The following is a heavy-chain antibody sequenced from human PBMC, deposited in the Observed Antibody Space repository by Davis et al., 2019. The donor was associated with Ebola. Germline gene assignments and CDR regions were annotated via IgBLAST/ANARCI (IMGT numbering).Heavy chain of an antibody. CDR3: ARDKIVVVPAANDYYYYGMDV. J-gene: IGHJ6*02. CDR2: ISSSSSYI. Sequence: PGGSLRLSCAASGFTFSSYSMNWVRQAPGKGLEWVSSISSSSSYIYYADSVKGRFTISRDNAKNSLYLQMNSLRAEDTAVYYCARDKIVVVPAANDYYYYGMDVWGQGTTVTVSS. D-gene: IGHD2-2*01. CDR1: GFTFSSYS. V-gene: IGHV3-21*01.